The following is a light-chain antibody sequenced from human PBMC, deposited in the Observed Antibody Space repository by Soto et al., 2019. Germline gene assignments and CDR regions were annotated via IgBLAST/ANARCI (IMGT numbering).Light chain of an antibody. V-gene: IGLV1-44*01. CDR3: AAWDDSLNAVV. CDR1: SSNIGSNT. Sequence: QSVLTQPPSASGTPGQRVTISCSGSSSNIGSNTVNWYQQLPGTAPKLFIYSNNQRPSGVPDRCSGSKSGTSASLAISGLQSEDEADYYCAAWDDSLNAVVFGGGTKVTVL. CDR2: SNN. J-gene: IGLJ2*01.